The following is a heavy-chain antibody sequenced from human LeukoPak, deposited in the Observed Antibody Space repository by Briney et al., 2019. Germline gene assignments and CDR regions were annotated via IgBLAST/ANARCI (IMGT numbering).Heavy chain of an antibody. J-gene: IGHJ6*03. CDR2: IVPGDSDT. CDR1: GCSFTSYW. D-gene: IGHD6-6*01. CDR3: ARTKQLVRGNYYYYDMDV. Sequence: GESLKISCKGSGCSFTSYWIGWVRQMPGKGLEWMGIIVPGDSDTRYSPSFQGQVTISADKSISTAYLQWSSLKASDTAMYYCARTKQLVRGNYYYYDMDVWGKGTTVNVPS. V-gene: IGHV5-51*01.